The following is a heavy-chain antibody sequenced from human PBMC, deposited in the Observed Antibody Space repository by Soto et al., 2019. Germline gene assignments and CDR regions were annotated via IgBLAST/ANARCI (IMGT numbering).Heavy chain of an antibody. CDR1: GFTFSSYG. CDR3: ARGDYCSGGSCYYFDY. Sequence: QVQLVESGGGVVQPGRSLRLSCAASGFTFSSYGMHWVRQAPGKGLEWVAVIWYDGSNKYYADSVKGRFTISRDNSKSTLYLEMNSLRAEDTAVYYCARGDYCSGGSCYYFDYWGQGTLVTVSS. V-gene: IGHV3-33*01. CDR2: IWYDGSNK. D-gene: IGHD2-15*01. J-gene: IGHJ4*02.